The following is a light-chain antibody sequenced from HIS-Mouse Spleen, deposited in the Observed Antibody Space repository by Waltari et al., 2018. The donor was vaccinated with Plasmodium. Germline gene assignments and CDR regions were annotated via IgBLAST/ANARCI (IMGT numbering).Light chain of an antibody. Sequence: SYELTQPPSVPVSPGQTARIPCPGAALPKKYAYWYQQKSGQAPVLVIYEDSKRPSGIPERFSGSSSGTMATLTISGAQVEDEADYYCYSTDSSGNHRVFGGGTKLTVL. CDR2: EDS. CDR1: ALPKKY. CDR3: YSTDSSGNHRV. J-gene: IGLJ3*02. V-gene: IGLV3-10*01.